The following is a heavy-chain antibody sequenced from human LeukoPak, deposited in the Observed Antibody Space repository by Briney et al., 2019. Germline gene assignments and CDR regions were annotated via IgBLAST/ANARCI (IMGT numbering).Heavy chain of an antibody. D-gene: IGHD2-2*02. CDR1: GYTFTGYY. Sequence: ASVKVSCKASGYTFTGYYMHWVRQAPGQGLEWMGWINPNSGGTNYAQKFQGRVTMTRDTSISTAYMELSRLRSDDTAVYYCASRVYCSSTSCYTYSRGGLDYWGQGTLVTVSS. CDR3: ASRVYCSSTSCYTYSRGGLDY. V-gene: IGHV1-2*02. J-gene: IGHJ4*02. CDR2: INPNSGGT.